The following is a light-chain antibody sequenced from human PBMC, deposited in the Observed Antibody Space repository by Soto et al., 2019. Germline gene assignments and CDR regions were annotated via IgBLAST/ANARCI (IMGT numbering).Light chain of an antibody. Sequence: EIVMTQSPVTLSLSPGERATLSCRASQSVSNNLAWYQQKPGQAPRLLIYGASTRVTGIPARFSGSGSGTDFTLTISSLEPEDVAVYYCQQRSNWPITFGQGTRLEIK. J-gene: IGKJ5*01. CDR3: QQRSNWPIT. CDR2: GAS. CDR1: QSVSNN. V-gene: IGKV3D-11*03.